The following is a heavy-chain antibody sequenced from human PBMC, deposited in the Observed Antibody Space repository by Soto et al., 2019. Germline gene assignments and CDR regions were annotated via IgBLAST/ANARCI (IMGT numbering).Heavy chain of an antibody. V-gene: IGHV4-34*01. J-gene: IGHJ5*02. CDR3: ATSLWFGTQVEL. D-gene: IGHD3-10*01. Sequence: QVQLQQWGAGLLKPSETLSLSCAVYGGYFNDNYYTWFRQPPGKGLEWIGEISRSGTTKYIPSLKSRASISLDTSKTQVPLKVTSVTAADTAVYYCATSLWFGTQVELWGQGALVTVSS. CDR1: GGYFNDNY. CDR2: ISRSGTT.